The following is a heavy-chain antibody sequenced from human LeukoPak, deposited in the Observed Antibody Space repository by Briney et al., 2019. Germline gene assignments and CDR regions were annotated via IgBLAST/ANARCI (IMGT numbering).Heavy chain of an antibody. V-gene: IGHV3-74*01. CDR2: INSDGSST. CDR3: ARDREGYIPND. CDR1: GFTFSSYW. Sequence: GGSLRLSCAASGFTFSSYWMHWVRQAPGKGLVWVSRINSDGSSTRYADSVKGRFTISRDNAKNTLYLQMNSLRAEDTAVYYCARDREGYIPNDWGQGTLVTVSS. D-gene: IGHD6-13*01. J-gene: IGHJ4*02.